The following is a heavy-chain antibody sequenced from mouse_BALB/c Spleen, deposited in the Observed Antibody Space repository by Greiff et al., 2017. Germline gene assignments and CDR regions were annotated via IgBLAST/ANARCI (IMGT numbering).Heavy chain of an antibody. CDR1: GYTFTSYY. Sequence: QVLLQQSGAELVKPGASVKLSCKASGYTFTSYYMYWVKQRPGQGLEWIGEINPSNGGTNFNEKFKSKATLTVDKSSSTAYMQLSSLTSEDSAVYYCTRGYYDYDGAWFAYWGQGTLVTVSA. CDR3: TRGYYDYDGAWFAY. CDR2: INPSNGGT. J-gene: IGHJ3*01. V-gene: IGHV1S81*02. D-gene: IGHD2-4*01.